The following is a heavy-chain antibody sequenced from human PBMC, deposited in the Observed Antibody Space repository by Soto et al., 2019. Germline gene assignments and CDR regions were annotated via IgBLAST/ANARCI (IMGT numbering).Heavy chain of an antibody. V-gene: IGHV1-3*01. J-gene: IGHJ3*02. D-gene: IGHD6-19*01. CDR2: TNAGNGNT. CDR3: ARNIAVAVKAFDI. CDR1: GYTFTSYS. Sequence: ASVKVSCKASGYTFTSYSMHWVRQAPGQRLEWMGWTNAGNGNTKYSQKFQVRVTITRDTSASTAYMELSSLRSEDTAVYYCARNIAVAVKAFDIWGQGTMVTVS.